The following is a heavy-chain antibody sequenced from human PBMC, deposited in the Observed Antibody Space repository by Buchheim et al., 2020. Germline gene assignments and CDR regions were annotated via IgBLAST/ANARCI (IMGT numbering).Heavy chain of an antibody. V-gene: IGHV3-7*01. J-gene: IGHJ4*02. CDR3: ARDGWELLSLRPIDY. CDR1: GFTFSSYL. Sequence: EVQLVESGGGLVQPGGSLRLSCAASGFTFSSYLMSWVRQAPGKGLEWVANIKQDGSEKYYVDSVKGGFTISRDNAKNPLYLQMNSLRAEDTAVYYCARDGWELLSLRPIDYWGQGTL. CDR2: IKQDGSEK. D-gene: IGHD1-26*01.